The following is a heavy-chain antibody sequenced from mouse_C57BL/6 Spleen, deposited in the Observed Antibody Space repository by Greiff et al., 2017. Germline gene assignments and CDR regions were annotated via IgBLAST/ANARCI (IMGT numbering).Heavy chain of an antibody. Sequence: QVQLQQSGAELVKPGASVKISCKASGYAFSSYWMNWVKQRPGKGLEWIGQIYPGGGDTNYNGKFKGKATLTADKSSSTAYMQLSSLTSEASAVYFCARDRQLAYWGQGTLVTVSA. CDR2: IYPGGGDT. V-gene: IGHV1-80*01. J-gene: IGHJ3*01. CDR1: GYAFSSYW. CDR3: ARDRQLAY.